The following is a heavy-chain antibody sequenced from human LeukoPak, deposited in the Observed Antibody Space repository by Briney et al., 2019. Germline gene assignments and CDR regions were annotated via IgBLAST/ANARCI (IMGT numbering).Heavy chain of an antibody. CDR2: ISVSGNT. V-gene: IGHV3-23*01. D-gene: IGHD3-22*01. CDR1: GFTLSSYA. J-gene: IGHJ4*02. Sequence: SGGSLRLSCAASGFTLSSYAMSWVRQAPGKGLEWVSAISVSGNTYHADSVKGRFTISRDSSKNTLYLQMNRLRAEDAAVYYCAKGVVVVIPIPGIIDYWGQGTLVTVSS. CDR3: AKGVVVVIPIPGIIDY.